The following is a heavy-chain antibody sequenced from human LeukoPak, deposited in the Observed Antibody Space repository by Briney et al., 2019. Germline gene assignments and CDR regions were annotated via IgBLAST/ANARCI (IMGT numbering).Heavy chain of an antibody. CDR3: ATDGSEWSRSH. J-gene: IGHJ4*01. CDR1: GFTFSNYW. V-gene: IGHV3-69-1*01. Sequence: PGGSLRLSCAASGFTFSNYWMSWVRQAPGKGLEWVSTISFSNEKFYGESVRGRFTISRDNAKNSVFLQMNSLSAEDTALYYCATDGSEWSRSHWGHGTLVTVFS. CDR2: ISFSNEK. D-gene: IGHD3-3*01.